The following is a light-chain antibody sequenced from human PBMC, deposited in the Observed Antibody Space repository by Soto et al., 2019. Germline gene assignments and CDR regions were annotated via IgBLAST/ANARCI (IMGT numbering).Light chain of an antibody. CDR2: DAS. J-gene: IGKJ4*01. CDR3: QQRSNWPST. V-gene: IGKV3-11*01. CDR1: QSVSSY. Sequence: EMVLTQSPATLPLSPGERAALSCRASQSVSSYLAWYQQKPGQAPRLLIYDASKRATGIPARFSGSGSGTDFTLTISSLEPEDFAVYFCQQRSNWPSTFGGGTKVEI.